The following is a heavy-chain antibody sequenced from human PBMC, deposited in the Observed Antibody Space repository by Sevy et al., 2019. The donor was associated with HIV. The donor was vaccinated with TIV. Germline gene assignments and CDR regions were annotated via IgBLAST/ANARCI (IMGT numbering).Heavy chain of an antibody. CDR1: GYSFTSYW. CDR2: IYPGDSDT. D-gene: IGHD6-19*01. Sequence: GESLKISCKGSGYSFTSYWIGWVRQMPGKGLEWMGIIYPGDSDTRYSQSFQGQVTISADKSISTAYLQWSSLKASDTAMYYCARRRGIAVAGTYYFDYWGQGTLVTVSS. CDR3: ARRRGIAVAGTYYFDY. J-gene: IGHJ4*02. V-gene: IGHV5-51*01.